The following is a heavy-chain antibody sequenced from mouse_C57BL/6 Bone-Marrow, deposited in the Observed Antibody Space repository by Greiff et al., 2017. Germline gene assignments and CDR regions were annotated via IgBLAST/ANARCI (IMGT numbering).Heavy chain of an antibody. CDR2: IDPSDSYT. Sequence: QVQLQQPGAELVMPGASVKLSCKASGYTFTSYWMHWVKQRPGQGLEWIGEIDPSDSYTNYNQKFTGKSTLTVDKSSSTAYMQLSSLTSEDSAVYYCARFDDGYYSFDYWGQGTTLAVSS. D-gene: IGHD2-3*01. J-gene: IGHJ2*01. V-gene: IGHV1-69*01. CDR1: GYTFTSYW. CDR3: ARFDDGYYSFDY.